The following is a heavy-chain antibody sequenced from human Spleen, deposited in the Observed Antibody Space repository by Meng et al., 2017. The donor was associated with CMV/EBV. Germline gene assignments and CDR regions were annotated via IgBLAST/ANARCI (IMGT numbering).Heavy chain of an antibody. Sequence: GESLKISCAASGFPFSDYYMSWIRKARGKGLEWVSYISGSGTTIYFADSVKGGFTISRDNAKNSLFLQINSLRAEDTAVYFCARDSFPYFDSWGQGTLVTVSS. CDR2: ISGSGTTI. CDR3: ARDSFPYFDS. D-gene: IGHD2-15*01. J-gene: IGHJ4*02. CDR1: GFPFSDYY. V-gene: IGHV3-11*04.